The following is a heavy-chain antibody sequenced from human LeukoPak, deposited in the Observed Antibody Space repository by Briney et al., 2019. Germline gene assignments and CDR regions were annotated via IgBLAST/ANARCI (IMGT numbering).Heavy chain of an antibody. CDR3: ARSTDHFDY. V-gene: IGHV4-61*02. D-gene: IGHD5/OR15-5a*01. Sequence: SETLSLTCTVSGGSISSGSYYWSWIRQPAGEGLEWIGRIYTSGSTNYNPSLKSRVTISVDTSKNQFSLKLSSVTAADTAVYYCARSTDHFDYWGQGTLVTVSS. CDR1: GGSISSGSYY. CDR2: IYTSGST. J-gene: IGHJ4*02.